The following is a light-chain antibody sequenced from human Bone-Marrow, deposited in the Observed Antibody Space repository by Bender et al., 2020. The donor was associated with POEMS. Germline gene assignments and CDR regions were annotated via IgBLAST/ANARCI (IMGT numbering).Light chain of an antibody. V-gene: IGLV2-8*01. CDR2: EVS. CDR3: SSYAGSNNYV. J-gene: IGLJ1*01. CDR1: SSDVGGYNY. Sequence: QSALTQPPSASGSPGQSVTISCTGTSSDVGGYNYVSWYQQHPGKAPKLMIYEVSERPSGVPERFSGSKSGTTASLTVSGLQAEDEADYYCSSYAGSNNYVFGTGTKVTVL.